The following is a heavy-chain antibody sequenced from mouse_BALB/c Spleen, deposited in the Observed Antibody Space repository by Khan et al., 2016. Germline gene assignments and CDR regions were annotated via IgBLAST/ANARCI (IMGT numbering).Heavy chain of an antibody. D-gene: IGHD3-3*01. CDR1: GYSITSDYA. Sequence: VQLKESGPGLVKPSQSLSLTCTVTGYSITSDYAWNWIRQFPGNKLEWMGYISYSGTTSYNPSLKGRISITRDTSKNQFFLQLNSVTSEDTATYYGVRGWDGAWFAYWGQGTLVTVSA. CDR3: VRGWDGAWFAY. V-gene: IGHV3-2*02. CDR2: ISYSGTT. J-gene: IGHJ3*01.